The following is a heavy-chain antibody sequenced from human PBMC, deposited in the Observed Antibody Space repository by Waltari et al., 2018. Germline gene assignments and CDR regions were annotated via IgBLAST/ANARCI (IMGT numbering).Heavy chain of an antibody. CDR3: ARVTPQLGGVGY. CDR1: GFTFSDSY. V-gene: IGHV3-11*04. D-gene: IGHD3-16*01. CDR2: ISGSGGVI. Sequence: QEQVVESGGGLVKPGGSLRLSCVASGFTFSDSYMGWIRRAPGKGLEWLLCISGSGGVIYYADSVKGRFTISRDNAENSLYLQMKSLRAEDTAVYYCARVTPQLGGVGYWGQGTLVTVSS. J-gene: IGHJ4*02.